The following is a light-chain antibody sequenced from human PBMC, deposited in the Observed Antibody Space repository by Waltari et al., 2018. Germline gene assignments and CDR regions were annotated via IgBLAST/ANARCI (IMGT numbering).Light chain of an antibody. CDR3: QQSYSTPSFA. V-gene: IGKV1-39*01. CDR2: AAS. J-gene: IGKJ3*01. CDR1: QSISSY. Sequence: DIQMIQSHSSLSASVGERDTITCRASQSISSYLNWYQQKPKKAPKLLIYAASNLKSGVPSRFSGSGSGTVFTLTISSLQPEDFATYYCQQSYSTPSFAFGPGTRVDI.